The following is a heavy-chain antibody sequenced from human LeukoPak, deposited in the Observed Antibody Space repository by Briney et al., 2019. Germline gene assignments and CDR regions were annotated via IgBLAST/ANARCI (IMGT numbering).Heavy chain of an antibody. CDR3: AKDRGGGFFDY. D-gene: IGHD3-16*01. Sequence: GGSLRLSCAASGFIVGNDYMNWVRQAPGKGLDWVARIRNKANSYITEYAASVRGRFTISRDDSKNSLYLQMTSLKTEDTAVYYCAKDRGGGFFDYWGQGALVTVSS. CDR1: GFIVGNDY. J-gene: IGHJ4*02. CDR2: IRNKANSYIT. V-gene: IGHV3-72*01.